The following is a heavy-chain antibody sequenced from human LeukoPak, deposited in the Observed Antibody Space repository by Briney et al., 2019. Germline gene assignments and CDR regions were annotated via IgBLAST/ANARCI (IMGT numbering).Heavy chain of an antibody. V-gene: IGHV3-21*01. CDR1: GFTFSSYS. J-gene: IGHJ5*02. CDR3: ARDVRAPNWFDP. Sequence: GGSLRLSCAASGFTFSSYSMNWVRQAPGKGLEWVSSISSSSSYIYYADSVKGRFTISRDNAKNSLCLQMNSLRAEDTAVYYCARDVRAPNWFDPWGQGTLVTVSS. CDR2: ISSSSSYI.